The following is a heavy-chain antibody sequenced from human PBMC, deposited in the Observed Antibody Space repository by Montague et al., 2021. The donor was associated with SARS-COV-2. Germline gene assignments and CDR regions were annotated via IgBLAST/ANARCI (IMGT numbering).Heavy chain of an antibody. CDR2: INHSGST. CDR3: ARGRAGTTFYYSYYGMDV. Sequence: SETRSLTCAVYGGSFSGYYWSWIRQSPGKGLEWIGEINHSGSTKYNPSLKSRVTISVDTSKNQFSLELSSVTAADTAVYYCARGRAGTTFYYSYYGMDVWGQGTTVTVSS. V-gene: IGHV4-34*01. D-gene: IGHD4-17*01. CDR1: GGSFSGYY. J-gene: IGHJ6*02.